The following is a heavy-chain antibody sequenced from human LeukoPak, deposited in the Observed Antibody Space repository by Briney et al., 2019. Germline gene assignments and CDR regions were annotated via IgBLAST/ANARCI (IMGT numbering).Heavy chain of an antibody. Sequence: GRSLRLSCAASGFTFSSYGMHWVRQAPGKGLEWVAVISYDGSNKYYADSVEGRFTISRDNSKNTLYLQMNSLRAEDTAVYYCATWVSLDYWGQGTLVTVSS. J-gene: IGHJ4*02. CDR2: ISYDGSNK. CDR1: GFTFSSYG. D-gene: IGHD3-16*01. V-gene: IGHV3-30*03. CDR3: ATWVSLDY.